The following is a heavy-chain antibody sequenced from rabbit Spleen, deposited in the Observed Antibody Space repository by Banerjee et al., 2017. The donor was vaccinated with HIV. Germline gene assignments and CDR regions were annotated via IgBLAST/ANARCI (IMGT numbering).Heavy chain of an antibody. D-gene: IGHD8-1*01. J-gene: IGHJ6*01. CDR3: ARDTGSSFSTYGMDL. CDR2: IYAGSSGST. CDR1: GFDFSSYYY. V-gene: IGHV1S45*01. Sequence: QEHLKESGGGLVQPGGSLKLSCKASGFDFSSYYYMCWVRQAPGKGLEWIACIYAGSSGSTYYASWAKGRFTISKTSSTTVTLQMTSLTAADTATYFCARDTGSSFSTYGMDLWGQGTLVTVS.